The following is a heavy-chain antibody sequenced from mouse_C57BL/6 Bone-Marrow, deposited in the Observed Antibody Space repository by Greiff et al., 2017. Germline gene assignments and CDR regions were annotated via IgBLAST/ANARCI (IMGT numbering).Heavy chain of an antibody. CDR3: AREALLRYPDYFDY. CDR2: IDPSDSYT. D-gene: IGHD1-1*01. CDR1: GYTFTSYW. Sequence: QVQLQQSGAELVMPGASVKLSCKASGYTFTSYWMHWVKQRPGQGLEWIGEIDPSDSYTNYNQKFKGKSTLTVDKSSSTAYMQLSSLTSEDSAVYYCAREALLRYPDYFDYWGQGTTLTVSS. V-gene: IGHV1-69*01. J-gene: IGHJ2*01.